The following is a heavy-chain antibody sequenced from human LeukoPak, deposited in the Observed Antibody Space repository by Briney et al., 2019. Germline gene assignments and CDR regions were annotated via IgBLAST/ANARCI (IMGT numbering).Heavy chain of an antibody. V-gene: IGHV3-7*04. D-gene: IGHD3-16*01. J-gene: IGHJ4*02. CDR3: ARNMGGY. CDR2: INQDGTEK. Sequence: GGSLRLSCAASGFTLSIYWMTWVRQAPGKGLEWAANINQDGTEKNYVDSVKGRFTISRDNAKNSLYLQMNSLRAEDTAVYYCARNMGGYWGQGTLVTVSS. CDR1: GFTLSIYW.